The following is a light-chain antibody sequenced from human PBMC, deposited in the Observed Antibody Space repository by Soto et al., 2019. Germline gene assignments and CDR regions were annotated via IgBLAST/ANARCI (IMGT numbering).Light chain of an antibody. CDR2: DNS. CDR1: NIDSRT. V-gene: IGLV3-21*02. CDR3: QVWDNVDDHIYV. Sequence: SYELTQPPSVSAAPGQTATISCGENNIDSRTVHWYQQKPGQAPLLVVYDNSFRPSGIPNRFSGSNSGNTATLTISRAEAGDEADYYCQVWDNVDDHIYVFGTGTKVTVL. J-gene: IGLJ1*01.